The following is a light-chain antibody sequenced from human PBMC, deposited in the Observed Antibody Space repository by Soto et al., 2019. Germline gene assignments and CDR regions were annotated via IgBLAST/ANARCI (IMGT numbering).Light chain of an antibody. CDR1: QSISSW. J-gene: IGKJ4*01. CDR2: KAS. V-gene: IGKV1-5*03. CDR3: QQANILPLT. Sequence: DIQMTQSPSTLSASVGDRVTITCRASQSISSWLAWYQQKPGKVPKLLIYKASTLKSGVPSRFSGSGSGTEFTLTITSLQPEDFASYYCQQANILPLTFGGGTKVDIK.